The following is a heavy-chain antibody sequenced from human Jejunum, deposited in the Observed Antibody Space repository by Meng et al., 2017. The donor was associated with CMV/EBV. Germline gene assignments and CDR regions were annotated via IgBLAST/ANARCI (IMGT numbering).Heavy chain of an antibody. CDR3: ASNLGQWLDWFDP. D-gene: IGHD6-19*01. Sequence: SGFNFRNYEMSWVRQAPRKGLEWLSYISSSGSRAYYAESVKGRFTISRDNAKNLLYLQMNSLRAEDTAIYYCASNLGQWLDWFDPWGQGTLVTVSS. V-gene: IGHV3-48*03. CDR2: ISSSGSRA. J-gene: IGHJ5*02. CDR1: GFNFRNYE.